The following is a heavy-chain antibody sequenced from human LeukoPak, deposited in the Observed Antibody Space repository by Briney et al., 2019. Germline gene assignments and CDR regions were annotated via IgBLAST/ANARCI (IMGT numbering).Heavy chain of an antibody. CDR2: IYTSGST. Sequence: PSQTLSLTCTVSGGSTSSGSYYWSWIRQPAGKGLEWIGRIYTSGSTNYNPSLKSRVTISVDTSKNQFSLKLSSATAADTAVYYCARDTSHAGDANWFDPWGQGTLVTVSS. D-gene: IGHD3-10*01. CDR1: GGSTSSGSYY. CDR3: ARDTSHAGDANWFDP. J-gene: IGHJ5*02. V-gene: IGHV4-61*02.